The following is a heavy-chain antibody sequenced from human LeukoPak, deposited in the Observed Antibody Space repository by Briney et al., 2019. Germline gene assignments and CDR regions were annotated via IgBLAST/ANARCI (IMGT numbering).Heavy chain of an antibody. CDR2: IYHSGST. CDR3: ARVGYSGYEPYDY. CDR1: GYSISSGYY. Sequence: SETLSLPCAVSGYSISSGYYWGWIRQPPGKGLEWIGSIYHSGSTYYNPSLKSRVTISVDTSKNQFSLKLSSVTAADTAVYYCARVGYSGYEPYDYWGQGTLVTVSS. V-gene: IGHV4-38-2*01. J-gene: IGHJ4*02. D-gene: IGHD5-12*01.